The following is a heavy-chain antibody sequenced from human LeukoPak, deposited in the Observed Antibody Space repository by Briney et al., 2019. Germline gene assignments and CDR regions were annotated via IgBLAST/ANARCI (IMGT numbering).Heavy chain of an antibody. CDR3: ARDRTTLWSHGYYYYYMDV. D-gene: IGHD5-18*01. CDR2: ISGSGGST. Sequence: LPGGSLRLSCAASGFTFSSHAMSWVRQAPGKGLEWVSAISGSGGSTYYADSVKGRFTISRDNSQNTLYLEMNSLRAEDTAVYYCARDRTTLWSHGYYYYYMDVWGKGTTVTVSS. J-gene: IGHJ6*03. V-gene: IGHV3-23*01. CDR1: GFTFSSHA.